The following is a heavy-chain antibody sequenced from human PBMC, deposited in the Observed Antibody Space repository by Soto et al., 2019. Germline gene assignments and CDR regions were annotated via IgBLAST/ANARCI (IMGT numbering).Heavy chain of an antibody. CDR3: ARLMVTFDYFDY. CDR1: GFTFSSYS. CDR2: ISSSSSYI. Sequence: GGFLRLSCAASGFTFSSYSMNWVRQAPGKGLEWVSSISSSSSYIYYADSVKGRFTISRDNAKNSLYLQMNSLRAEDTAVYYCARLMVTFDYFDYWGQGTLVTVSS. V-gene: IGHV3-21*04. D-gene: IGHD3-16*01. J-gene: IGHJ4*02.